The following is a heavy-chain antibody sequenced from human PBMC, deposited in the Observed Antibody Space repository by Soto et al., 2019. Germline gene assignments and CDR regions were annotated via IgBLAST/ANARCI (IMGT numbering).Heavy chain of an antibody. CDR2: ISGGGDAT. V-gene: IGHV3-23*01. CDR1: GFTFSGYA. J-gene: IGHJ2*01. CDR3: ARKVSGSTGRPDLWYFDL. Sequence: EVQLLDSGGGLVQPGGSLRLSCAASGFTFSGYALTWVRQAPGKGLEWVSAISGGGDATFYADSVKGRFTISRDNSKNPLYLQMNTLRAEDTAVYYCARKVSGSTGRPDLWYFDLWGRGTLLTVSS. D-gene: IGHD3-10*01.